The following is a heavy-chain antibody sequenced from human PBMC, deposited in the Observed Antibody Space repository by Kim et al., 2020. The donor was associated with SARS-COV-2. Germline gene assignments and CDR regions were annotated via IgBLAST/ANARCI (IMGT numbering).Heavy chain of an antibody. V-gene: IGHV4-34*01. CDR3: ARGRQRTSYSDY. D-gene: IGHD6-25*01. Sequence: NSKPYLKSRVPVSVDTPKNQFSRKLSSVTAADTAVYYCARGRQRTSYSDYWGQGTLVTVSS. J-gene: IGHJ4*02.